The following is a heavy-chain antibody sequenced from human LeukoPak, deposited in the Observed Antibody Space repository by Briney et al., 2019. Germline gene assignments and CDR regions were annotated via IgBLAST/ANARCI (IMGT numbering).Heavy chain of an antibody. V-gene: IGHV4-30-4*01. Sequence: PSQTLSLTCTVSGDSISSGDYYWSWIRQPPGKGLEWIGYIYYSGSTYYNPSLKSRVTISVDTSKNQFSLKLSSVTAADTAVCYCARTTTVTTLFDYWGQGTLVTVSS. CDR2: IYYSGST. J-gene: IGHJ4*02. CDR3: ARTTTVTTLFDY. D-gene: IGHD4-17*01. CDR1: GDSISSGDYY.